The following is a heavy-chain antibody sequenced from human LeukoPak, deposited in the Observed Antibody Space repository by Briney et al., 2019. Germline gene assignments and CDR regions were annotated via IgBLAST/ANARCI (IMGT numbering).Heavy chain of an antibody. Sequence: SETLSLTCAVYGGSFGGYYWSWIRQPPGKGLEWIGEINHSGSTNYNPSLKSRVTISVDTSKNQFSLKLSSVTAADTAVYYCARRGEVRGVRFWGQGTLITVSS. CDR2: INHSGST. J-gene: IGHJ4*02. D-gene: IGHD3-10*01. CDR1: GGSFGGYY. CDR3: ARRGEVRGVRF. V-gene: IGHV4-34*01.